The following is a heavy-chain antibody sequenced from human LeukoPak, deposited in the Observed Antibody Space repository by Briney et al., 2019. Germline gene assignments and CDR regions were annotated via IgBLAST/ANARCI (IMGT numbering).Heavy chain of an antibody. CDR2: IYTSGST. J-gene: IGHJ3*02. CDR1: GGSISSYY. D-gene: IGHD2-8*01. V-gene: IGHV4-4*07. Sequence: HSETLSLTCTVSGGSISSYYWSWIRQPAGKGLEWIGRIYTSGSTNYNPSLKSRVTMSVDTSKKSLSLKLNTVTAADTAVYYCARLNGDGFDIWGQGAKVTVSS. CDR3: ARLNGDGFDI.